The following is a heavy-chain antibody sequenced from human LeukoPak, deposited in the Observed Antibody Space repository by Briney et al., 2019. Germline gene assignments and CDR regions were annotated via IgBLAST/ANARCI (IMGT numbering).Heavy chain of an antibody. Sequence: GGSLRLSCAVSGFTFSGYAMYWVRQAPGKGLEYVSAISSDGGSTYYADSVKGRFTISRDNSKNTLYLQMGSLRVEDMAVYYCAKGAYYYYMDVWGKGTTVTVSS. J-gene: IGHJ6*03. D-gene: IGHD3-16*01. CDR1: GFTFSGYA. CDR2: ISSDGGST. V-gene: IGHV3-64*02. CDR3: AKGAYYYYMDV.